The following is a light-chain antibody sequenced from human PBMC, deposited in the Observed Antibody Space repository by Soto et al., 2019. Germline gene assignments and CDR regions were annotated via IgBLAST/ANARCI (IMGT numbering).Light chain of an antibody. CDR3: QVWDPRSDHWV. Sequence: SYELTQPPSVSVAPGQTATIPCGGYNIGTRSVHGYQQKPGQAPVLVVYDDSDRPSGIPERFSGSNSGNTAPLTISGVEAGDEADYYCQVWDPRSDHWVYGEGTKLTVL. V-gene: IGLV3-21*02. CDR1: NIGTRS. J-gene: IGLJ3*02. CDR2: DDS.